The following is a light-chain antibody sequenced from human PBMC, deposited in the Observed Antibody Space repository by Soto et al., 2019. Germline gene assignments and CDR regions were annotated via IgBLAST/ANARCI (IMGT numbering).Light chain of an antibody. CDR1: SSNIGAGYD. Sequence: QSVLTQPPSVYGAPGQRVTISCTGSSSNIGAGYDVHWYQQLPGTAPKLPIYGNSNRPSGVPDRFSGSKSGTSASLAITGLQAEDEADYYCQSYDSSLSGSRVFGGGTTLTAL. CDR2: GNS. V-gene: IGLV1-40*01. J-gene: IGLJ2*01. CDR3: QSYDSSLSGSRV.